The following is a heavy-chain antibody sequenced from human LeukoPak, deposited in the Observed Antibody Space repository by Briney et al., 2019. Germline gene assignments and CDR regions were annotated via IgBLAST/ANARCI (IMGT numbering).Heavy chain of an antibody. D-gene: IGHD5-24*01. V-gene: IGHV1-46*01. CDR3: ARVGGRDGYYYDWGHDFDY. Sequence: ASVKVSCKASGYTFTSYYMHWVRQARGQGLEWMGIINPSGGSTSYAQKFQGRVTMTRDTSTSTVYMELSSLRSEDTAVYYCARVGGRDGYYYDWGHDFDYWGQGTLVTVSS. J-gene: IGHJ4*02. CDR1: GYTFTSYY. CDR2: INPSGGST.